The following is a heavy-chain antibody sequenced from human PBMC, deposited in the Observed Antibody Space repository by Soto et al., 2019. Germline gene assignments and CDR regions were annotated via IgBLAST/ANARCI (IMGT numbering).Heavy chain of an antibody. J-gene: IGHJ6*03. CDR2: ISGSGGST. D-gene: IGHD2-15*01. V-gene: IGHV3-23*01. CDR1: GFTFSSYA. CDR3: AKAPGVVVAPYYYYMDV. Sequence: GGSLRLSCAASGFTFSSYAMSWVRQAPGKGLEWVSAISGSGGSTYYADSVKGRFTISRDNSKNTLYLQMNSLRAEDTAVYYCAKAPGVVVAPYYYYMDVWGKGTTVTVSS.